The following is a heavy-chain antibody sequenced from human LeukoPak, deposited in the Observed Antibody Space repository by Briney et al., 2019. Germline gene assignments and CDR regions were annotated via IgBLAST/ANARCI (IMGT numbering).Heavy chain of an antibody. J-gene: IGHJ4*02. CDR3: AKDINYDSSGYYSD. CDR1: GFTFDDYA. CDR2: ISWNSGSI. D-gene: IGHD3-22*01. V-gene: IGHV3-9*03. Sequence: GRSLRLSCAASGFTFDDYAMHWVRQAPGKGLEWVSGISWNSGSIGYADSVKGRFTISRDNAKNSLYLQMNSLRAEDMALCYCAKDINYDSSGYYSDWGQGTLVTVSS.